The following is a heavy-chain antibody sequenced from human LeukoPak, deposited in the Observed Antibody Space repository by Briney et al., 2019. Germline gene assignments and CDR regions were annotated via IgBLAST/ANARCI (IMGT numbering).Heavy chain of an antibody. CDR1: GFTFSNAW. D-gene: IGHD3-9*01. Sequence: PGGSLRLSCAASGFTFSNAWTSWVRQAPGKGLEWVGRIKSKTDGGTTDYAAPVKGRFTISRDDSKNTLYLQMNSLKTEDTAVYYCTTDFETIYYYYGMDVWGQGTTVTVSS. CDR2: IKSKTDGGTT. V-gene: IGHV3-15*01. CDR3: TTDFETIYYYYGMDV. J-gene: IGHJ6*02.